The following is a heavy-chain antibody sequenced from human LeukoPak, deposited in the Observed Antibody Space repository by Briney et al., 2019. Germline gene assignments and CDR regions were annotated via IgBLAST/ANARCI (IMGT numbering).Heavy chain of an antibody. CDR3: ARGDVMVVAATLKY. CDR1: GFTFSSYA. V-gene: IGHV3-64*01. D-gene: IGHD2-15*01. Sequence: GGSLRLSCAASGFTFSSYATHWVRQAPGKGLEYVSAITGNGGSTFYANSVKGRFTISRDNSKNTLYLQMGSLRAEDMAVYYCARGDVMVVAATLKYWGQGTLVTVSS. J-gene: IGHJ4*02. CDR2: ITGNGGST.